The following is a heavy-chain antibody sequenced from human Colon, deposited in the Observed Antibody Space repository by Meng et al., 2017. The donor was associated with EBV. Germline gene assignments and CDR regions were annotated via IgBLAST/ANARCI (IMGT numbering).Heavy chain of an antibody. CDR2: IPHRGSS. Sequence: VRVGARVPALGMRSEALSLTFVVSGYSIPNHNWWAWVRQPPGKGLEWIGEIPHRGSSAYNPSLKSRVSMSIDKSKNQLSLKLTSVTAADTAVYHCLRGSGGSVWGQGTLVTVSS. J-gene: IGHJ1*01. D-gene: IGHD3-10*01. CDR1: GYSIPNHNW. CDR3: LRGSGGSV. V-gene: IGHV4-4*02.